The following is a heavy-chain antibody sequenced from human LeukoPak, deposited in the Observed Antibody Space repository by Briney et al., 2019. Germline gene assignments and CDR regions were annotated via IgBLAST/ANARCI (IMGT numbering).Heavy chain of an antibody. CDR3: AREEAVAGFNWFDP. D-gene: IGHD6-19*01. J-gene: IGHJ5*02. CDR2: IYSGGSR. CDR1: GFTVSSAY. Sequence: GGSLRLSCAASGFTVSSAYMSWVRQAPGKGLEWVSVIYSGGSRNYADSVRGRFTISRDMSKNTLSLEMSSLRAEDTAVYYCAREEAVAGFNWFDPWGQGTLVTVSS. V-gene: IGHV3-66*01.